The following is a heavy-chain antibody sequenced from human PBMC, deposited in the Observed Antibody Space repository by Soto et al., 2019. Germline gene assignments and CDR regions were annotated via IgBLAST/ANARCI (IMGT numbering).Heavy chain of an antibody. Sequence: SETLSLTCTVSGGSISSYYWSWIRQPPGKGLEWIGYIYYSGTTNYNPSLKSRVTISVDTSKNQFSLRLSSVTAADTAVYYCARLGVDDGDYRFAFDIWGQGTMVTVSS. J-gene: IGHJ3*02. D-gene: IGHD4-17*01. CDR3: ARLGVDDGDYRFAFDI. CDR1: GGSISSYY. CDR2: IYYSGTT. V-gene: IGHV4-59*08.